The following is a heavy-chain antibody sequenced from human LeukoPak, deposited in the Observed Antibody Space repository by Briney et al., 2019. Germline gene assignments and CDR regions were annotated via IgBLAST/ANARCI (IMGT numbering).Heavy chain of an antibody. CDR1: GFTVNNNY. V-gene: IGHV3-53*05. CDR3: ARDREAAFDI. Sequence: PGGSLRLSCAASGFTVNNNYMNWVRQAPGKGLEWVSVIYSGGSTYYADSMKGRFTISRDNSKNTLYLQMNSLRAEDTAVYYCARDREAAFDIWGQGTMVTVSS. J-gene: IGHJ3*02. CDR2: IYSGGST.